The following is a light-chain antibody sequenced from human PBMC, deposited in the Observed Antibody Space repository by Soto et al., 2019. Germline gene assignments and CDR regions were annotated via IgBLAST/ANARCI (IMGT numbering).Light chain of an antibody. V-gene: IGKV3-15*01. Sequence: EIVMTQSPVTLSVSPGERATLSCRASQSVSSNLAWYQQKPGQAPRLLMYDASTRATGIPARFSGSGSGTEFTLTISSLQYEDFAVYYCQQYNYWPPWTFGQGTKVEIK. CDR1: QSVSSN. CDR3: QQYNYWPPWT. J-gene: IGKJ1*01. CDR2: DAS.